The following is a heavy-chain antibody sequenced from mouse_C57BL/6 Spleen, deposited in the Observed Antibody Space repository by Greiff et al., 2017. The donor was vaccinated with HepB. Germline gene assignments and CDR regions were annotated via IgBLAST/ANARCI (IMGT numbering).Heavy chain of an antibody. D-gene: IGHD1-1*01. Sequence: QVQLQQSGPGLVQPSQSLSITCTVSGFSLTSYGVHWVRQSPGKGLEWLGVIWSGGSTDYNAAFISRLSISKDNSKSQVFFKMHSLQADDTAIYYCASITTVEGPAYWGQGTLVTVSA. J-gene: IGHJ3*01. CDR1: GFSLTSYG. CDR3: ASITTVEGPAY. V-gene: IGHV2-2*01. CDR2: IWSGGST.